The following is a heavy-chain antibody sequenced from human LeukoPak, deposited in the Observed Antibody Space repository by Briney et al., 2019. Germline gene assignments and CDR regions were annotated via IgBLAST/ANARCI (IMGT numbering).Heavy chain of an antibody. CDR2: IYHSGST. J-gene: IGHJ4*02. CDR3: ARALYYVDY. V-gene: IGHV4-38-2*02. Sequence: SETLSLTCTVSGYSISSGYYWGWIRQPPGKGLEWIGSIYHSGSTYYNPSLKSRVTTSVDTSKNQFSLKLSSVTAADTAVYYCARALYYVDYWGQGTLVTVSS. D-gene: IGHD2-8*01. CDR1: GYSISSGYY.